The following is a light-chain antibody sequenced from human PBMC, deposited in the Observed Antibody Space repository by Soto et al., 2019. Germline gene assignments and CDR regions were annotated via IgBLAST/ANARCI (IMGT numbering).Light chain of an antibody. CDR1: RGPVTSGYS. J-gene: IGLJ3*02. V-gene: IGLV7-43*01. Sequence: QTVVTQEPSLXXXPGGTVTLTCTSDRGPVTSGYSPNWFQQKPGQAPTALIYNTDKKHWWTPARFSGSLLGGKAALTLSGVQPEDEAEYYCLLYSGGTWVFGGGTKLTVL. CDR3: LLYSGGTWV. CDR2: NTD.